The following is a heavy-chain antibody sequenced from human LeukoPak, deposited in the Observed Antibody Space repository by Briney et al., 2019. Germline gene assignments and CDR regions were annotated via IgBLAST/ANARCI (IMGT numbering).Heavy chain of an antibody. V-gene: IGHV1-69*13. J-gene: IGHJ4*02. CDR3: AAYYYDSSGYHY. D-gene: IGHD3-22*01. CDR1: GGTFSSYA. CDR2: IIPIFGTA. Sequence: SVKVSCKASGGTFSSYAISWVRQAPGQGLEWMGGIIPIFGTANYAQKFQGRVTITADESTSTAYMELSSLRSEDTAVYYCAAYYYDSSGYHYGGQGTLVTVSS.